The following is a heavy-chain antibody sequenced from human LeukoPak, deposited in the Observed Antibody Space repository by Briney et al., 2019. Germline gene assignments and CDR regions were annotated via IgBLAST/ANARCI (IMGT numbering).Heavy chain of an antibody. Sequence: PAGGSLRLSCAASGFTFSSYAMSWVRQAPGKGREWVSAISGSGGSTYYADSVKGRFTISRDNSKNTLYLQMNSLRAEDTAVYYCARRDIVVVPAAIPGFMDVWGQGTTVTVSS. CDR3: ARRDIVVVPAAIPGFMDV. V-gene: IGHV3-23*01. CDR1: GFTFSSYA. D-gene: IGHD2-2*02. J-gene: IGHJ6*02. CDR2: ISGSGGST.